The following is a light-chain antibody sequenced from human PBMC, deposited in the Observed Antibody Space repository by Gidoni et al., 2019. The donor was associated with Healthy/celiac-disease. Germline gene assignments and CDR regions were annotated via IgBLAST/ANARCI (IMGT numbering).Light chain of an antibody. CDR1: QSISSW. V-gene: IGKV1-5*03. CDR3: QQYNSLWT. J-gene: IGKJ1*01. CDR2: KAS. Sequence: DIQMTQSPSTLSASVVDRVTITCRASQSISSWLAWYQPKPGKAPKLLIYKASSLESGVPSRFSGSGSGTEFTLTISSLQPDDFATYYCQQYNSLWTFGQGTKVEIK.